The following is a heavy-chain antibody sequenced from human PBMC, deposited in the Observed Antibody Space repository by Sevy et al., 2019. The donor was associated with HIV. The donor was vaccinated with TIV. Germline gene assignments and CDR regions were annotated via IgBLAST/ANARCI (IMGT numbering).Heavy chain of an antibody. V-gene: IGHV3-7*01. CDR1: GFSFSNYW. CDR3: AKGNSGSFDY. CDR2: IKQDESEK. D-gene: IGHD3-22*01. J-gene: IGHJ4*02. Sequence: GGSLGLSCAASGFSFSNYWMHWVRQAPGKGLEWVANIKQDESEKYYVASVKGRFTISRDNAKNSVYLEMNSLRPEDTAIYYCAKGNSGSFDYWGQGTLVTVSS.